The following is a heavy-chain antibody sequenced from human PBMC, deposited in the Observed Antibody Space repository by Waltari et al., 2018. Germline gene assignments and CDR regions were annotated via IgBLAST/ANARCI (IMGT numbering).Heavy chain of an antibody. D-gene: IGHD6-13*01. CDR2: IYTRGST. J-gene: IGHJ2*01. Sequence: QVQLQESGPGLVKPSETLSLTCTVSGGSISSYYWIWIRQPAGKGLEWIGRIYTRGSTNYNPSLKSRVTMSVDTSKNQFTLKLSSVTAADTAVYYCARVGLAAAGDWYFDLWGRGTLVTVSS. V-gene: IGHV4-4*07. CDR1: GGSISSYY. CDR3: ARVGLAAAGDWYFDL.